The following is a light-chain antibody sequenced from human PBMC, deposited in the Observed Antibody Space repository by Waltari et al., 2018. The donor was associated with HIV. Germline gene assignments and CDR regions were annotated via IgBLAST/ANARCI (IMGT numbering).Light chain of an antibody. CDR3: QVWDSNSDHYV. V-gene: IGLV3-21*01. J-gene: IGLJ1*01. Sequence: SYVLTQPPSVSVAPGKTATITCGGNNIGDNRAPWYRQKSGPAPVLGIYSDSARPSGIPERFSGSNSGNTATLTISRVEAGDEADYYCQVWDSNSDHYVFGTGTKVTVL. CDR2: SDS. CDR1: NIGDNR.